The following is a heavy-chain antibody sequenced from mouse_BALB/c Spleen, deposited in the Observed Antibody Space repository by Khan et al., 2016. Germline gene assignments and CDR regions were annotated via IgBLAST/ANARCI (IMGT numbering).Heavy chain of an antibody. V-gene: IGHV3-6*01. CDR3: ARIRRVYAMDY. CDR2: ISYDGSN. D-gene: IGHD2-12*01. CDR1: GYSITSGYY. Sequence: EVQLQESGPGLVKPSPSLSLTCSVTGYSITSGYYWNWIRQFPGNNLEWMGYISYDGSNNYNPSLKNRISIARDTSKNQFFLKLNSVTTEDTATYYCARIRRVYAMDYWGQGTSVTVSS. J-gene: IGHJ4*01.